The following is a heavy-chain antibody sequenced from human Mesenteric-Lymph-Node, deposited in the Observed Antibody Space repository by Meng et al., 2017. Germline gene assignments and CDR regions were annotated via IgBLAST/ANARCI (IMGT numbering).Heavy chain of an antibody. CDR3: ARGPIQLWPIDY. V-gene: IGHV3-23*01. CDR1: GFTFSSDA. D-gene: IGHD5-18*01. Sequence: GGSLRLSCAASGFTFSSDAMSWVRQAPGKGLEWVSAISDNGDTTPYADSVRGRFTISRDQSKNTLYLQMNSLRVEDTAVYYCARGPIQLWPIDYWGQGTLVTVSS. J-gene: IGHJ4*02. CDR2: ISDNGDTT.